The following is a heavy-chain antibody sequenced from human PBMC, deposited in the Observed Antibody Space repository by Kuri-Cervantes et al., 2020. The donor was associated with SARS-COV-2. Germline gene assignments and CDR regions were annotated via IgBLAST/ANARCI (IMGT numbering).Heavy chain of an antibody. CDR3: ARLPPNCSGGSCYDGYYYYGMDV. Sequence: GGSLRLSCKGSGYSFTSYWIGWVRQTPGKGLEWMGIIYPGDSDTRYSPSFQGQVTISADKSISTAYLQWSSLKASDTTMYYCARLPPNCSGGSCYDGYYYYGMDVWGQGTTVTVSS. J-gene: IGHJ6*02. D-gene: IGHD2-15*01. CDR2: IYPGDSDT. CDR1: GYSFTSYW. V-gene: IGHV5-51*01.